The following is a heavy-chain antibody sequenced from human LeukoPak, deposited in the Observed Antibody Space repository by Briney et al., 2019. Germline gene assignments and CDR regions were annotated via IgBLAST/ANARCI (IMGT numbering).Heavy chain of an antibody. D-gene: IGHD1-26*01. CDR2: ISGSGGST. CDR1: GFTFSSYA. V-gene: IGHV3-23*01. Sequence: GGSLRLSCAASGFTFSSYAMSWVRQAPGKGLEWVSAISGSGGSTYYADSVTGRFTISRGNSKNTLYLQMNSLRVEDTALYFCAKIAVGATSSPLDYWGQGTLVTVSS. CDR3: AKIAVGATSSPLDY. J-gene: IGHJ4*02.